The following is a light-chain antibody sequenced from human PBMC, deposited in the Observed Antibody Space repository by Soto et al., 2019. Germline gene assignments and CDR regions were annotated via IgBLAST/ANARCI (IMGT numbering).Light chain of an antibody. CDR3: QQRINWPFT. V-gene: IGKV3-11*01. Sequence: EIVLTQSPATLSLSPGERATLSCRASETISKSLAWYQQRRGQPPRLLMYDVSSRASDLPARCSGSGSGTDFTLTISSLEPEDFAIYYCQQRINWPFTFGPGTKVDF. J-gene: IGKJ3*01. CDR1: ETISKS. CDR2: DVS.